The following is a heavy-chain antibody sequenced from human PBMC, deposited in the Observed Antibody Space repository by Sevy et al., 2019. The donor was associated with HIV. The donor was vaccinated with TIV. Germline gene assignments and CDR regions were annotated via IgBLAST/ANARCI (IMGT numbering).Heavy chain of an antibody. CDR2: IKSKTDGGTT. CDR3: TTLGLYDFWSGYPYYFDY. Sequence: GGPLRLSCAASGFTFSNAWMSWVRQAPGKGLEWVGRIKSKTDGGTTDYAAPVKGRFTISRDDSKNTLYLQMNSLKTEDTAVYYCTTLGLYDFWSGYPYYFDYWGQGTLVTVSS. J-gene: IGHJ4*02. V-gene: IGHV3-15*01. CDR1: GFTFSNAW. D-gene: IGHD3-3*01.